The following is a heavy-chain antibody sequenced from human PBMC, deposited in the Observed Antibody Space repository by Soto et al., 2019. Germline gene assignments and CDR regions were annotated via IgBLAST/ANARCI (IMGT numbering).Heavy chain of an antibody. D-gene: IGHD1-1*01. CDR2: ISAYNGNT. Sequence: GASVKVSCKASGYTFTSYGISWVRQAPGQGLEWMGWISAYNGNTNYTQKLQGRVTMTTDTSTSTAYMELNSLRAEDTAVYYCAKLTLTTSFDYWGQGTLVTVSS. J-gene: IGHJ4*02. V-gene: IGHV1-18*01. CDR1: GYTFTSYG. CDR3: AKLTLTTSFDY.